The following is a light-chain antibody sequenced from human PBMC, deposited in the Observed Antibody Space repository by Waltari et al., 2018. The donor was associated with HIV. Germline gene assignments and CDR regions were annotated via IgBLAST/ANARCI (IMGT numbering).Light chain of an antibody. CDR2: DFS. Sequence: QSALTQPRSVSESPGQSVTISCTGTNRDIGHYNYVSWYQQYPGKAPKLIIFDFSERPSGVPDRFSGSKSGNTASLTISGLQAEDEADYYCSSYVGSDTVIFGGGTKLTVL. CDR1: NRDIGHYNY. J-gene: IGLJ2*01. V-gene: IGLV2-11*01. CDR3: SSYVGSDTVI.